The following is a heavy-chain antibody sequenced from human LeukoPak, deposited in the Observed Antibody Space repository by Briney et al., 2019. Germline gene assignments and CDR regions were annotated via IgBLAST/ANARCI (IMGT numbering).Heavy chain of an antibody. CDR1: GFTFDDYA. CDR3: AKVGEAWIQLWFEGDAFDI. D-gene: IGHD5-18*01. V-gene: IGHV3-9*01. CDR2: ISWNSGSI. Sequence: PGGSLRLSRAASGFTFDDYAMHWVRQAPGKGLEWVSGISWNSGSIGYADSVKGRFTISRDNAKNSLYLQMNSLRAEDTALYYCAKVGEAWIQLWFEGDAFDIWGQGTMVTVSS. J-gene: IGHJ3*02.